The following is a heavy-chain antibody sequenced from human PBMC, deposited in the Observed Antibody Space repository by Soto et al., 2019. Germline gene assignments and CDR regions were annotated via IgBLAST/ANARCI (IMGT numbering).Heavy chain of an antibody. CDR1: GGSVSSGTHY. V-gene: IGHV4-61*01. J-gene: IGHJ4*02. D-gene: IGHD6-13*01. Sequence: SETLSLTCSVSGGSVSSGTHYWSWIRQPPGKGLEWIGKINHSGSTNYNPSLKSRVTISVDTSKNQFSLKLSSVTAADTAVYYCARGPVAAAGTQSAFYYFDYWGQGTLVTVSS. CDR2: INHSGST. CDR3: ARGPVAAAGTQSAFYYFDY.